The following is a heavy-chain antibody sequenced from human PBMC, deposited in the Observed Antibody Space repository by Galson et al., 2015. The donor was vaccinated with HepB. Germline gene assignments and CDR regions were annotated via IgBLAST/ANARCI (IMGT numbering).Heavy chain of an antibody. CDR3: ARRGNPPWGYYDSSGYYYFDY. Sequence: QSGAEVTKPGESLRISCKGSGSSFTSYWISWVRQMPGKGLEWMGRIDPSDSYTNYSPSFQGHVTISADKSISTAYLQWSSLKASDTAMYYCARRGNPPWGYYDSSGYYYFDYWGQGTLVTVSS. CDR2: IDPSDSYT. CDR1: GSSFTSYW. V-gene: IGHV5-10-1*01. D-gene: IGHD3-22*01. J-gene: IGHJ4*02.